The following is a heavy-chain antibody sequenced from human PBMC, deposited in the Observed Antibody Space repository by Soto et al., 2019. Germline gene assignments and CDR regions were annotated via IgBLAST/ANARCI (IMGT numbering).Heavy chain of an antibody. J-gene: IGHJ4*02. D-gene: IGHD3-9*01. CDR1: GASLSGYY. Sequence: ETLSLTCTVSGASLSGYYWAWIRQPPGKGLEWIGNIFYSGSTDYNPSLKSRVTMSLDTSRSHFSLKIRSVTTADTAVYYCARVDWGSFDYWGQGTLVTVSS. CDR2: IFYSGST. CDR3: ARVDWGSFDY. V-gene: IGHV4-59*01.